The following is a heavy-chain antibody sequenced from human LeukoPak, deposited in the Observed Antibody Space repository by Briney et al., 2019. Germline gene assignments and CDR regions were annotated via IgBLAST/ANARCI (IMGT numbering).Heavy chain of an antibody. Sequence: SETLSLTCIVSGGSISSSGSCWGWVRQPPEKGLEWIGNINYSGNTNYNPSLKSRVTISLDTSKNQFSLKLSSVTAADTAVYYCARGREYYDSRELDYWGQGTLVTVSS. CDR3: ARGREYYDSRELDY. J-gene: IGHJ4*02. CDR1: GGSISSSGSC. D-gene: IGHD3-22*01. CDR2: INYSGNT. V-gene: IGHV4-39*07.